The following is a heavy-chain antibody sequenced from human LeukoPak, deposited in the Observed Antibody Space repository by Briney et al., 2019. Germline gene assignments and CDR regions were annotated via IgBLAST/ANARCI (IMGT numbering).Heavy chain of an antibody. J-gene: IGHJ4*02. V-gene: IGHV3-23*01. CDR3: AKDFPPSGNNGPPTYFDY. CDR1: GFTFSSYA. Sequence: GGSLGLSCAASGFTFSSYAMSWVRQAPGKGLEWVSAISGSGGSTYYADSVKGRFTISRDNSKNTLYLQMNSLRAEDTAVYYCAKDFPPSGNNGPPTYFDYWGQGTLVTVSS. D-gene: IGHD4-23*01. CDR2: ISGSGGST.